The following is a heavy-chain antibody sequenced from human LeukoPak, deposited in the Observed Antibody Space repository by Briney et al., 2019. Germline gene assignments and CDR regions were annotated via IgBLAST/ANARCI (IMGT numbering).Heavy chain of an antibody. J-gene: IGHJ4*02. D-gene: IGHD2-15*01. Sequence: GGSLRLSCAASGFTVSSNYMSWVRQAPGKGLEWVANIKQDGSEKYYVDSVKGRFTISRDNAKNSLYLQMNSLRAEDTAVYYCARDIRSGQGGFDYWGQGTLVTVSS. CDR1: GFTVSSNY. CDR2: IKQDGSEK. CDR3: ARDIRSGQGGFDY. V-gene: IGHV3-7*03.